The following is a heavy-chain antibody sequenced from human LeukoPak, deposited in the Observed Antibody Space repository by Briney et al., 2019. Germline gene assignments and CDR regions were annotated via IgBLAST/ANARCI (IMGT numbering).Heavy chain of an antibody. Sequence: GGSLRLSCAASGFTFSNYAMSWVRQAPGKGLEWVSDITSSGGSTYYADSVKGRFTISRDNSKNTLYLQMNSLRAEDTAVYYCASSRDDYGDNPDYWGQGTLVTVSS. CDR1: GFTFSNYA. J-gene: IGHJ4*02. CDR2: ITSSGGST. V-gene: IGHV3-23*01. CDR3: ASSRDDYGDNPDY. D-gene: IGHD4-17*01.